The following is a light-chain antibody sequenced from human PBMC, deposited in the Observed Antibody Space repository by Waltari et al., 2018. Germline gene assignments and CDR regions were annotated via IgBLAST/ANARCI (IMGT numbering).Light chain of an antibody. Sequence: SYELTQAPSVSVSPGQTAIITCSGHELGERYAAWYQQKAGQSPVLLIYQDNKRPSGIPERFAGSSTGDSATLTISGTQTMDEDDYYCQAWDNSLEVFEPGTKVTVL. V-gene: IGLV3-1*01. J-gene: IGLJ1*01. CDR3: QAWDNSLEV. CDR1: ELGERY. CDR2: QDN.